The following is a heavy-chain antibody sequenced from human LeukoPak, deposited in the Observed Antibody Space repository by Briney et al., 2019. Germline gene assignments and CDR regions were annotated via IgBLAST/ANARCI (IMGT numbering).Heavy chain of an antibody. Sequence: SETLSFTCTVSGGSISSGGYYWSWIRQHPGKGIAWIAYTYYSGSTYYNPCLKSRVTISVATSKNRFSLNLSSVTAADTAVYYCARVTFWFDPWGQGTLVTVSS. CDR3: ARVTFWFDP. D-gene: IGHD2-21*02. V-gene: IGHV4-31*03. CDR1: GGSISSGGYY. J-gene: IGHJ5*02. CDR2: TYYSGST.